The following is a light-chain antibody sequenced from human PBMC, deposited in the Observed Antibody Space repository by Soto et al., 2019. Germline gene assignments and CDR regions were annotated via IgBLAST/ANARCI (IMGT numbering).Light chain of an antibody. CDR3: QTWGTGIQV. J-gene: IGLJ2*01. CDR1: SGHSSYA. V-gene: IGLV4-69*01. Sequence: QLVLTQSPSASASLGASVKLTCTLSSGHSSYAIAWHQQQPEKGPRYLMKLNSDGSHSTGDGIPDRFSGSSSGAERYLPIASLQSEDESDYFCQTWGTGIQVFGGGTKLTVL. CDR2: LNSDGSH.